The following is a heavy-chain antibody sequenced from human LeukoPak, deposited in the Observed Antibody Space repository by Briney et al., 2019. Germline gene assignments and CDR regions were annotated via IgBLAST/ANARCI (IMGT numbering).Heavy chain of an antibody. J-gene: IGHJ4*02. D-gene: IGHD5-12*01. Sequence: GGSLRLSCAASGFTFSSYSMNWVRQAPGKGLEWVSSISSSSSYIYYADSVKGRFTISRDNAKNSLYLQTNSLRAEDTAVYYCASGYDSNFDYWGQGTLVTVSS. V-gene: IGHV3-21*01. CDR2: ISSSSSYI. CDR1: GFTFSSYS. CDR3: ASGYDSNFDY.